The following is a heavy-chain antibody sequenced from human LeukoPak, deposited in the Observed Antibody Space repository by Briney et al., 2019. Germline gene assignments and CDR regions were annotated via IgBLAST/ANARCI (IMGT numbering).Heavy chain of an antibody. D-gene: IGHD3-22*01. J-gene: IGHJ4*02. CDR2: INHSRST. CDR3: ARVKKGPRLVPFDY. V-gene: IGHV4-34*01. Sequence: SETLSLTCAVYGGSFSGYYWSWIRQPPGKGLEWIGEINHSRSTNYNPSLKSRVTISVDTSKNQFSLKLSSVTAADTAVYYCARVKKGPRLVPFDYWGQGTLVTVSS. CDR1: GGSFSGYY.